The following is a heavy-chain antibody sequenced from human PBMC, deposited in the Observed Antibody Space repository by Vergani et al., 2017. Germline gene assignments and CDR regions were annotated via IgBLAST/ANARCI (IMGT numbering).Heavy chain of an antibody. CDR2: LHPADSDT. D-gene: IGHD3-22*01. CDR3: ARLYGRDSSGSKYLDY. V-gene: IGHV5-51*01. Sequence: EVQLVQSGAEVKKPGESLKISCQISGYSFTNYWIGWVRQMPGKGLEWMGILHPADSDTGYSPSFQGQVTISVDKSISTAYLQRSSLRASDSAMYYCARLYGRDSSGSKYLDYWGQGTLVTVSS. J-gene: IGHJ4*02. CDR1: GYSFTNYW.